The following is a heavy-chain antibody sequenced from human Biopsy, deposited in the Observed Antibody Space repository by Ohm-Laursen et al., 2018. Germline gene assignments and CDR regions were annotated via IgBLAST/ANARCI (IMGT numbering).Heavy chain of an antibody. Sequence: SDTLSLTCTVSSGSFTGHYWSWIRQPPGKGLEWIGHISCTGYTSYNASLKSRVTISVDTSRNHFSLRLSSLTAADTAVYYCARGSNDFGGLYFPRWGQGTLLTVSS. J-gene: IGHJ4*02. V-gene: IGHV4-59*11. CDR2: ISCTGYT. CDR3: ARGSNDFGGLYFPR. CDR1: SGSFTGHY. D-gene: IGHD4-23*01.